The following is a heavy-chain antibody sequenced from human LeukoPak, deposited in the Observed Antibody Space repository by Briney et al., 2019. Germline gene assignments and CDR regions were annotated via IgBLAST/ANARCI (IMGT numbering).Heavy chain of an antibody. CDR2: IQSDGNNK. CDR3: AKDKSMVRELDY. CDR1: GFTFSSYE. Sequence: GGSLRLSCAASGFTFSSYEMNWVRQAPGKGLQWLAFIQSDGNNKYYADSVKGRFTISRDNSKNTLFLQMNSLRAEDTAVYYCAKDKSMVRELDYWGQGNLVTVSS. V-gene: IGHV3-30*02. J-gene: IGHJ4*02. D-gene: IGHD3-10*01.